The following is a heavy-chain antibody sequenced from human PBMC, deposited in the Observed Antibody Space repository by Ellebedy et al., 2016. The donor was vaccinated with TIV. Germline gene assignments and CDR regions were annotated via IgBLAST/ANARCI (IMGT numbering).Heavy chain of an antibody. Sequence: MPSETLSLTCTVPGAPISSSYWSWIRQPAGKGLEWIVLIYTRGYTLYNPSLKSRVTMSVDTSKNQVSMKLNSVTAADTAVYYCGCLGSYHDYWGQGTLVTVSS. CDR2: IYTRGYT. V-gene: IGHV4-4*07. D-gene: IGHD1-26*01. J-gene: IGHJ4*02. CDR1: GAPISSSY. CDR3: GCLGSYHDY.